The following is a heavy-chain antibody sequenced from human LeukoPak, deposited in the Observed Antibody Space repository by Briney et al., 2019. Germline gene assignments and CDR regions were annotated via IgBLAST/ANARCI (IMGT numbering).Heavy chain of an antibody. CDR3: AREDSGWQTDY. D-gene: IGHD6-19*01. CDR1: GYTFTIYY. Sequence: GASVTVSCKASGYTFTIYYMHWVRQAPGQGLEWMGIINPSGGSTSYAQKFQGRVTMTRDTSTSTVYMELSSLRSEDTAVYYCAREDSGWQTDYWGQGTLVTVSS. V-gene: IGHV1-46*03. J-gene: IGHJ4*02. CDR2: INPSGGST.